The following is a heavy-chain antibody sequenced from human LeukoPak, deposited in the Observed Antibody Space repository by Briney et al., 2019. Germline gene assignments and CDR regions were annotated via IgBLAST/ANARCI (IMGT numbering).Heavy chain of an antibody. Sequence: SETLSLTCTVSGGSISSGGYYWSWIRQHPGKGLEWIGYIYYSGTTNYNPSLKSRVTISVDTSKNQFSLKLSSVTAADTAVYYCAINPLYYYDSSGSTIFDYWGQGTLVTVSS. CDR1: GGSISSGGYY. D-gene: IGHD3-22*01. J-gene: IGHJ4*02. CDR3: AINPLYYYDSSGSTIFDY. CDR2: IYYSGTT. V-gene: IGHV4-61*08.